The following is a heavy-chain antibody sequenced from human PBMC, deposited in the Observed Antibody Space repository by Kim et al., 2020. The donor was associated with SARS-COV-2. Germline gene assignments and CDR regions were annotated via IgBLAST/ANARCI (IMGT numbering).Heavy chain of an antibody. CDR1: GYTFTSYD. CDR3: ATALGGIAVAGTDT. CDR2: MNPNTGNL. Sequence: ASVKVSCKASGYTFTSYDINWVRQAAGQGLEWMGWMNPNTGNLGYAPKFQGRVTMTRDTSISTAYMDLSSLRSEDTAVYYCATALGGIAVAGTDTWGQGT. D-gene: IGHD6-19*01. J-gene: IGHJ4*02. V-gene: IGHV1-8*01.